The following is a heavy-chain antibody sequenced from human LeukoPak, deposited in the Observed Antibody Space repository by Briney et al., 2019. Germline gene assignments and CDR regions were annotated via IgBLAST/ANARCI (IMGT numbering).Heavy chain of an antibody. V-gene: IGHV5-51*01. D-gene: IGHD6-13*01. Sequence: GESLKISCKGSGYSFINYWIGWVRQMPGKGLEWMGIIYPGDSDTRYSPSFQGQVTISADTSISTAYLQWSSLKASDTAMYYCAKSSWPTNWFDPWGQGTLVTVSS. CDR1: GYSFINYW. CDR2: IYPGDSDT. J-gene: IGHJ5*02. CDR3: AKSSWPTNWFDP.